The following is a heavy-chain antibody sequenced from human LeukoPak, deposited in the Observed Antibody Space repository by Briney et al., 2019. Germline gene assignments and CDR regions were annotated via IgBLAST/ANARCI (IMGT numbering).Heavy chain of an antibody. CDR3: ARGTYYGMDV. CDR2: IWYDGSNK. V-gene: IGHV3-33*01. J-gene: IGHJ6*02. Sequence: GGSLRLSCAASGFTFSSYGMHWVHQAPGKGLEWVAVIWYDGSNKYYADSVKGRFTISRDNSKNTLYLQMNSLRAEDTAVYYCARGTYYGMDVWGQGTTVTVSS. CDR1: GFTFSSYG.